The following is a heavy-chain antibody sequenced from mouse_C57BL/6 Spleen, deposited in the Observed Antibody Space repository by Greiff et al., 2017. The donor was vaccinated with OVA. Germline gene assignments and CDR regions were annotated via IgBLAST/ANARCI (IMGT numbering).Heavy chain of an antibody. D-gene: IGHD1-1*01. CDR3: AAHYGSSYLDD. J-gene: IGHJ2*01. CDR1: GFSLTSYG. CDR2: IWRGGST. V-gene: IGHV2-2*01. Sequence: QVQLKQSGPGLVQPSQSLSITCTVSGFSLTSYGVHWVRQSPGKGLEWLGVIWRGGSTDYNAAFISRLSISKDNSKSQVFFKMNSLQADDTAIYDCAAHYGSSYLDDWGQGTTLTVSS.